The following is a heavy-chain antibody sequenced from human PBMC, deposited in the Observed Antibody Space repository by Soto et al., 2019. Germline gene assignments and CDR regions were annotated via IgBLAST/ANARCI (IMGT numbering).Heavy chain of an antibody. J-gene: IGHJ6*02. CDR3: ARDQFLLYTASGYHYYGMDV. Sequence: HPGGSLRLSCAASGFTFSSYAMHWVRQAPGKGLEWVAVISYDGSNKYYADSVKGRFTISRDNSKNTLCLQMNSLRDEDTAVYYCARDQFLLYTASGYHYYGMDVWGQGTTVTVSS. D-gene: IGHD5-18*01. CDR1: GFTFSSYA. CDR2: ISYDGSNK. V-gene: IGHV3-30-3*01.